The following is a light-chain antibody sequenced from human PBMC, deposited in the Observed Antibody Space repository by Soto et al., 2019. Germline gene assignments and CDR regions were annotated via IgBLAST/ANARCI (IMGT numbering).Light chain of an antibody. J-gene: IGKJ1*01. V-gene: IGKV3-20*01. CDR2: GAS. CDR3: QQYANSPPWT. CDR1: QSVTDNY. Sequence: EIVMTQSPATLSLVPWEGATVSCRASQSVTDNYLAWYQQKPGQAPRLVISGASSRTSGIPDRFSASGSGTDFTLTISGLEPEDFAVYYCQQYANSPPWTFGQGTKVDI.